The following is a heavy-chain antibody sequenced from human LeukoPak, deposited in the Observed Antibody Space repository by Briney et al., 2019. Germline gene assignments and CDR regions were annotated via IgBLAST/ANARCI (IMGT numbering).Heavy chain of an antibody. CDR2: INPNSGGT. CDR3: ARTKVGATVSEYFQH. CDR1: GYTFTGYY. V-gene: IGHV1-2*02. Sequence: ASVKVSCKASGYTFTGYYMHWVRQAPGQGREWMGWINPNSGGTNYAQKFQGRVTMTRDTSISTAYMELSRLRSDDTAVYYCARTKVGATVSEYFQHWGQGTLVTVSS. J-gene: IGHJ1*01. D-gene: IGHD1-26*01.